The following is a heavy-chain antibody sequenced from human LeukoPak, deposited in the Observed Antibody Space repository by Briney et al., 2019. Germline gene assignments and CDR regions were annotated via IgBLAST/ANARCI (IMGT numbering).Heavy chain of an antibody. CDR3: ARASYDTPFDY. V-gene: IGHV4-61*02. J-gene: IGHJ4*02. D-gene: IGHD3-22*01. CDR2: IYTSGST. CDR1: GGSISSGSYY. Sequence: SQTLSLNCTVSGGSISSGSYYWSWIRQPAGKGLEWIGRIYTSGSTNYNPSLKSRVTISVDTSKKQFSLKLSSVTAADTAVYYCARASYDTPFDYWGQGTLVTVSS.